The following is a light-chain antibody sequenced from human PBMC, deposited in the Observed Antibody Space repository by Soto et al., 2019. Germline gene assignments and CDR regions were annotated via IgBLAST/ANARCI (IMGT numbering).Light chain of an antibody. Sequence: MLMTKSPSTLSVCPGERATLSCRASQSVSSTLAWYQQKPGQAPRLLIYGASTRATDIPARFSGSGSGTEFTLTISSLQSEDFAVYYCQQYYSWPRTFGQGTKVDIK. J-gene: IGKJ1*01. CDR1: QSVSST. V-gene: IGKV3-15*01. CDR3: QQYYSWPRT. CDR2: GAS.